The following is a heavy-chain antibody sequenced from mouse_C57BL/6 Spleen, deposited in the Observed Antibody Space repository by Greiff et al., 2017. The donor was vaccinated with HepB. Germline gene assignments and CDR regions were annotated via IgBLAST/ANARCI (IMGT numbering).Heavy chain of an antibody. J-gene: IGHJ2*01. D-gene: IGHD1-1*01. CDR2: ISSGGDYI. CDR3: TRDRGGSSLDY. Sequence: EVMLVESGEGLVKPGGSLKLSCAASGFTFSSYAMSWVRQTPEKRLEWVAYISSGGDYIYYADTVKGRFTISRDNARNTLYLQMSSLKSEDTAMYYCTRDRGGSSLDYWGQGTTLTVSS. V-gene: IGHV5-9-1*02. CDR1: GFTFSSYA.